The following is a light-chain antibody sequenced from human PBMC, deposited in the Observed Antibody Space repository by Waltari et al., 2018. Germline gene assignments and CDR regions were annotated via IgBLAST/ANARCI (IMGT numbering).Light chain of an antibody. V-gene: IGLV1-40*01. CDR1: GSNTGAGYD. J-gene: IGLJ3*02. CDR2: GST. Sequence: QSVLTQPPSVSGAPGQRVTISCTGSGSNTGAGYDGHWYQQLPRAAPKPLIYGSTSRPLGVPDRFFGSTSGTSASLAITGLQAEDEADYYCQSYDTSLSVVFGGGTKLTVL. CDR3: QSYDTSLSVV.